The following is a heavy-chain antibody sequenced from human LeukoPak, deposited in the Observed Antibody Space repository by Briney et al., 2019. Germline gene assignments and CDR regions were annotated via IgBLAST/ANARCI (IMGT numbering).Heavy chain of an antibody. CDR2: IYYSGST. CDR3: ARHRGYSYAFDI. D-gene: IGHD5-18*01. J-gene: IGHJ3*02. V-gene: IGHV4-30-4*08. CDR1: GGSISTGDYY. Sequence: SQTLSLTCTVSGGSISTGDYYWTWIRQPPGKGLEWIGYIYYSGSTNYNPSLKSRVTISVDTSKNQFSLKLSSVTAADTAVYYCARHRGYSYAFDIWGQGTMVTVSS.